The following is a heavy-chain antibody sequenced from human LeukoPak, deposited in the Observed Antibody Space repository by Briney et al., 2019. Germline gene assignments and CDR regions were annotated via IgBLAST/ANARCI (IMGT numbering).Heavy chain of an antibody. CDR3: ARDFSVSASAY. D-gene: IGHD2-2*01. CDR2: IKQDGSEK. V-gene: IGHV3-7*01. Sequence: SGGSLRLSCAASGFTFSSYWMSWGRQAPGKGLEGVANIKQDGSEKYYVDSAKGRFTISRDNAKNSLYLQMNSLRAEDTAVYYCARDFSVSASAYWGQGTMVTVSS. CDR1: GFTFSSYW. J-gene: IGHJ4*02.